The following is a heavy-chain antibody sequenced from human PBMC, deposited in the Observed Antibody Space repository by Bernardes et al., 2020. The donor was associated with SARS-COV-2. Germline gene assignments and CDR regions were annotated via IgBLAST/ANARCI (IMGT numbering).Heavy chain of an antibody. D-gene: IGHD5-12*01. J-gene: IGHJ4*02. V-gene: IGHV3-21*01. CDR3: ARGRMSRDGYTKSGDC. Sequence: GGSLRLSCAASGFTFSSYSMNWVRQAPGKGLEWVSSISSSSSYIYYADSVKGRFTISRDNAKNSLYLQMNSLRAEDTAVYYCARGRMSRDGYTKSGDCWGQGTLGTVSS. CDR1: GFTFSSYS. CDR2: ISSSSSYI.